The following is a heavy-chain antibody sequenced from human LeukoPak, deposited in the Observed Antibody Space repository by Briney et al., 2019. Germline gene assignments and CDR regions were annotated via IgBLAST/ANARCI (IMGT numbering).Heavy chain of an antibody. J-gene: IGHJ1*01. V-gene: IGHV3-48*04. CDR2: ISSSSSAI. D-gene: IGHD7-27*01. Sequence: GGSLRLSCAASGFTFSSYSMNWVRQAPGKGLEWVSYISSSSSAIYYADSAKGRFTISRDNAKNSLYLQMNSLRADDTAIYYCAKDGQTGEWELEHWGQGTLVTVSS. CDR3: AKDGQTGEWELEH. CDR1: GFTFSSYS.